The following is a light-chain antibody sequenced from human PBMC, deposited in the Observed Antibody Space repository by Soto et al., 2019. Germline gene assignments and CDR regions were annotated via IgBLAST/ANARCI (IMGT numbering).Light chain of an antibody. CDR3: SSYTTCSTLV. CDR2: EVR. J-gene: IGLJ3*02. CDR1: NRDVGSYNL. V-gene: IGLV2-14*01. Sequence: QSALTQPASVSGSPGQSITIACTGTNRDVGSYNLVSWYQQRPGEAPKLIISEVRNRPSGISYRFTGSKSGNTASLTISGLQAEDEADYYCSSYTTCSTLVFGGGTKVTVL.